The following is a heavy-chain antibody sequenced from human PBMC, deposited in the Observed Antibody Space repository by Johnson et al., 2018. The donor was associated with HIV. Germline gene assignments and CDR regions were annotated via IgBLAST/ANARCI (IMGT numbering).Heavy chain of an antibody. CDR3: ARDQRGGYSYGDAFDI. J-gene: IGHJ3*02. D-gene: IGHD5-18*01. CDR2: ISYDGSNK. Sequence: QVQLVESGGGVVQSGRSLRLSCAASGFTFSSYAMHWVRQAPGKGLEWVAVISYDGSNKYYADSVKGRFTISRDNSKNTLSLQMDSLRPEDTAVYYCARDQRGGYSYGDAFDIWGQGTLVTVSS. CDR1: GFTFSSYA. V-gene: IGHV3-30*04.